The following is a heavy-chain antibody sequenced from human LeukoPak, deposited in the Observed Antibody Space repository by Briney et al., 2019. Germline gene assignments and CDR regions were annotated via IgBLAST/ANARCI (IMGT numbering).Heavy chain of an antibody. CDR3: ARGLRNRGLDFDY. V-gene: IGHV3-69-1*02. D-gene: IGHD7-27*01. CDR2: INTGTTV. Sequence: GGSLRLSCAASGFTFRAYDMNWVRQAPGKGLEWLSYINTGTTVHYADSVKGRFTISRDNAKSSLYLQMNSLRAEDTAVYYCARGLRNRGLDFDYWGQGTLVTVSS. J-gene: IGHJ4*02. CDR1: GFTFRAYD.